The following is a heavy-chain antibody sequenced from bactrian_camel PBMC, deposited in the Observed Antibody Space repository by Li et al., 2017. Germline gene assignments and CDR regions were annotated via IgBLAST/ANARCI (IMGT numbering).Heavy chain of an antibody. J-gene: IGHJ4*01. D-gene: IGHD3*01. CDR3: AAAAGGITTLGRCYKMWED. V-gene: IGHV3S54*01. CDR1: GGSYSRRC. CDR2: IYTGSGAT. Sequence: HVQLVESGGGSVQAGGTLRLSCVASGGSYSRRCMGWFRQAPGKERAGVATIYTGSGATSYVDSVKGRFIISHDIAKNTLYLQMNSLKPEDSGMYYCAAAAGGITTLGRCYKMWEDWGQGTQVTVS.